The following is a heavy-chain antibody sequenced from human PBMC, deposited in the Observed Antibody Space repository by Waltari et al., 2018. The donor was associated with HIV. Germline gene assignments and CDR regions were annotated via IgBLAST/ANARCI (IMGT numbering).Heavy chain of an antibody. D-gene: IGHD1-1*01. CDR1: CFSFTSSW. J-gene: IGHJ4*02. Sequence: EVRLEESGGGLVQPGGSLSLSCAASCFSFTSSWMHWVRQVPGKRPEWVSRINTDGTDTNYADAVRGRFSNSRDNAKNTLYLQMNSLKVEDTAVYFCAVPRCNRANCHFASWGQGTLVTVSS. CDR3: AVPRCNRANCHFAS. V-gene: IGHV3-74*01. CDR2: INTDGTDT.